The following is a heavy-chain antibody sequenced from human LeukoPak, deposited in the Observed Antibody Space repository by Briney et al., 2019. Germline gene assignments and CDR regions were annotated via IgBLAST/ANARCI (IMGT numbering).Heavy chain of an antibody. V-gene: IGHV3-23*01. Sequence: GGSLRLSCAASGFTFSGYAMSWVRQAPGKGLEWVSGISGSGGSTYYADSVKGRFTISRDNSKNTLYLQMNSLRSEDTAVYYCARAIFTIPTGVPEGRSYYYNGMDVWGQGTTVTVSS. CDR3: ARAIFTIPTGVPEGRSYYYNGMDV. J-gene: IGHJ6*02. CDR2: ISGSGGST. D-gene: IGHD3-3*01. CDR1: GFTFSGYA.